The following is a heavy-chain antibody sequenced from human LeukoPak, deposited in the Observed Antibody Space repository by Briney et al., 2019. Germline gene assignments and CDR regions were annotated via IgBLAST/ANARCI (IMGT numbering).Heavy chain of an antibody. CDR2: IYYSGST. V-gene: IGHV4-61*08. CDR1: GGSVSSGGYY. D-gene: IGHD2-2*01. CDR3: ASLFCTRTSCFFLDP. J-gene: IGHJ5*02. Sequence: PSETLSLTCTVSGGSVSSGGYYWSWLRQPPGKGLEWFGYIYYSGSTNYNPSLKSRVTISLDTSRNQFSLKLSSVTAADTAVYYRASLFCTRTSCFFLDPWGQGTLVTVSS.